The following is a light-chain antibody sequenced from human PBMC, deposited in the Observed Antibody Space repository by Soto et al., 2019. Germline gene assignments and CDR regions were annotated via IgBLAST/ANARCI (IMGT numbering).Light chain of an antibody. CDR2: EVS. CDR1: SSDVGGYDH. CDR3: SSYSSSTTQWV. V-gene: IGLV2-14*01. Sequence: QSALTQPASVSGSLGQSITISCTGTSSDVGGYDHVSWYQQNPGKAPKVIIYEVSSRASGISSRFSASKSGNTASLTISGLQAEDEADYHCSSYSSSTTQWVFGGGTKLTVL. J-gene: IGLJ3*02.